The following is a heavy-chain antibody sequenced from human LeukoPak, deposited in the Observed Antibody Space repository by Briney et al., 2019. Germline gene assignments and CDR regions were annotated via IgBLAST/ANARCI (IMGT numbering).Heavy chain of an antibody. CDR1: GYTITKYS. CDR3: ASQANSGLPGNY. D-gene: IGHD2-15*01. V-gene: IGHV1-3*01. Sequence: ASVKVSCKASGYTITKYSIHWVRQAPGQTLEWMGWINPGNGNTKYSQNFQGRVTITRDTSATTAYMELSSLRSEDTAINYCASQANSGLPGNYWGQGTLVAVSS. CDR2: INPGNGNT. J-gene: IGHJ4*02.